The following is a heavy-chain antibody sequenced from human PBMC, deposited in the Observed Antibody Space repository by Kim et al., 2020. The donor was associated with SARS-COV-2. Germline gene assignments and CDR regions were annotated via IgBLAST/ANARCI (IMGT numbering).Heavy chain of an antibody. CDR3: AKDLTTLRVHRLTMVRGVPYYFDY. Sequence: GGSLRLSCAASGFTFSSYSMSWVRQAPGKGLEWVSASSGSGGSTYSADSVKGRFTISIDNSKNTLYLQMKSLRAEDTAVYYYAKDLTTLRVHRLTMVRGVPYYFDYWGQGTLVTVSS. J-gene: IGHJ4*02. CDR1: GFTFSSYS. V-gene: IGHV3-23*01. CDR2: SSGSGGST. D-gene: IGHD3-10*01.